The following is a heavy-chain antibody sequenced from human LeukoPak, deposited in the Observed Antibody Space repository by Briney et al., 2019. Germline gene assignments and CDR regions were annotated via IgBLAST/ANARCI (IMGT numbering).Heavy chain of an antibody. D-gene: IGHD3-22*01. CDR2: INPNSGGT. CDR1: GYTFTGYY. Sequence: ASVTVSCKASGYTFTGYYMHWVRQAPGQGLEWMGWINPNSGGTNYAQKFQGRVSLTRDTSISTAYMELSRLRSDDTAVYYCARDSSYASGGFYLQYYFDFWGQGTLVTVSS. CDR3: ARDSSYASGGFYLQYYFDF. V-gene: IGHV1-2*02. J-gene: IGHJ4*02.